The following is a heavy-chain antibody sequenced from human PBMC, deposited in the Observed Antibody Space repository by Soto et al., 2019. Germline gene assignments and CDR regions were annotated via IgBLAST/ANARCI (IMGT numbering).Heavy chain of an antibody. D-gene: IGHD2-15*01. CDR3: TKRLTDVSKPTPWLEA. J-gene: IGHJ5*02. CDR1: WYSFTSYL. CDR2: IYPGDSVT. V-gene: IGHV5-51*01. Sequence: GESLKISCKGSWYSFTSYLIGCVRQIPWEGLEWVVIIYPGDSVTRYSPSFQGQVTISADKSISTAYMQWSSLKASDTAMYYCTKRLTDVSKPTPWLEAWGPGTMVTLSS.